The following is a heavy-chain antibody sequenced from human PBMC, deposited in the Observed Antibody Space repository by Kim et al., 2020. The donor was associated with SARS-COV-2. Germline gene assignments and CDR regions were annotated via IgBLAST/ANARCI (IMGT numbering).Heavy chain of an antibody. D-gene: IGHD6-25*01. Sequence: GGSLRLSCAASGFTFGNASMSWVRQAPGKGLEWVGGIRTKAGSGTTDYAATGTGTITIERDDSKNTLHLQMNNLKIEDTAVYYCAMTYRSGWGQGTTVTVFS. J-gene: IGHJ6*02. V-gene: IGHV3-15*01. CDR1: GFTFGNAS. CDR3: AMTYRSG. CDR2: IRTKAGSGTT.